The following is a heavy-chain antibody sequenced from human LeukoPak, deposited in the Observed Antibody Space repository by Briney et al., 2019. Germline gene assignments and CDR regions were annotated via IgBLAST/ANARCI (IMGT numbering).Heavy chain of an antibody. D-gene: IGHD4-17*01. Sequence: SETLSLTCAVYGGSFSGYYWSWIRQPPGEGLEWIGEINHSGSTNYNPSLKSRVTISVDTSKNQFSLKLSSVTAADTAVYYCASNYGDLGFDYWGQGTLVTVSS. CDR1: GGSFSGYY. V-gene: IGHV4-34*01. CDR2: INHSGST. CDR3: ASNYGDLGFDY. J-gene: IGHJ4*02.